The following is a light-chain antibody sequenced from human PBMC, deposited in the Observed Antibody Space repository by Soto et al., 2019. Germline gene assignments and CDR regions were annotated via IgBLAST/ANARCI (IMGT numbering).Light chain of an antibody. V-gene: IGLV2-14*03. CDR1: SSDVGGYNH. CDR3: SSYTSTSAYV. CDR2: DVS. J-gene: IGLJ1*01. Sequence: QSVLTQPASESGSPGQSITISCTGTSSDVGGYNHVSWYQQHPGKAPKLMIYDVSNRPSGVSNRFSGSKSGNTASLTISGLQAEDEADYFCSSYTSTSAYVFGTATKLTVL.